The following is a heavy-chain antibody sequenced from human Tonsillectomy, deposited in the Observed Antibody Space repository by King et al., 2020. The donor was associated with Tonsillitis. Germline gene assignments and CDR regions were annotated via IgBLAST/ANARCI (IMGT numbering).Heavy chain of an antibody. D-gene: IGHD3-22*01. CDR2: ISYDGSNK. V-gene: IGHV3-30-3*01. Sequence: QLVQSGGGVVQPGRSLRLSCAASGFTFRSYAMHWVRQAPGKGLEWVAVISYDGSNKYSADSVKGRFTISRDNSKNTLYLQMNSLIAEDTAVYYCARSGFPDSGYYAFDIWGQGTMVTVSS. CDR1: GFTFRSYA. CDR3: ARSGFPDSGYYAFDI. J-gene: IGHJ3*02.